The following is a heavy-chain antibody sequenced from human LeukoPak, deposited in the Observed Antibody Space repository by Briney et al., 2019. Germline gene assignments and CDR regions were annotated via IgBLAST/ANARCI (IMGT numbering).Heavy chain of an antibody. Sequence: GGSLRLSCAASGFTFSTYATSWVRQAPGKGLEWVANIKQDGSEKYYVDSVKGRFTISRDNAKNSLYLQMNSLRAEDTAVYYCAKVWFRELFDYWGQGTLVTVSS. CDR3: AKVWFRELFDY. V-gene: IGHV3-7*01. CDR1: GFTFSTYA. J-gene: IGHJ4*02. D-gene: IGHD3-10*01. CDR2: IKQDGSEK.